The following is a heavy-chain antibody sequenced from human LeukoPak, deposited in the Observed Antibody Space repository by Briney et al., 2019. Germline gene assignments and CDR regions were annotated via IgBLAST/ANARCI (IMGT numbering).Heavy chain of an antibody. Sequence: ASVKVSCKASGYTFSGFYIHWVRQAPGQGLEWMGWINPNSGVTNYAQKLQGRVTITRDTSIDTAYMQLSRLRSDDTAVYYCARDLVDTVMSHLVLFDYWGQGTLVTVSS. CDR3: ARDLVDTVMSHLVLFDY. D-gene: IGHD5-18*01. CDR2: INPNSGVT. J-gene: IGHJ4*02. V-gene: IGHV1-2*02. CDR1: GYTFSGFY.